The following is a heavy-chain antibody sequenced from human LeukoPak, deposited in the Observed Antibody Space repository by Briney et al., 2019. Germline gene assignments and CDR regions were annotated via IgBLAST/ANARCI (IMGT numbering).Heavy chain of an antibody. V-gene: IGHV3-7*01. J-gene: IGHJ4*02. Sequence: PGGSLRLSCAASGFTFSSYWMSWVRQAPGKGLEWVANIKQDGSEKYYVDSVKGRFTISRDNTKNSLYLQMNSLRAEDTAVYYCAREVRDTAPGPFDYWGQGTLVTVSS. CDR1: GFTFSSYW. CDR2: IKQDGSEK. D-gene: IGHD5-18*01. CDR3: AREVRDTAPGPFDY.